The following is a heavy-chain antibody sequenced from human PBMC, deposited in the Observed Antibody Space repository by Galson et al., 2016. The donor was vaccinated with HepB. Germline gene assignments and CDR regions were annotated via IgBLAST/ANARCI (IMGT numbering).Heavy chain of an antibody. CDR3: AKSDVGSWFLFDP. D-gene: IGHD6-13*01. CDR2: ISGSGGST. Sequence: SLRLSCAASGFSFRTYAMNWVRQAPGKGLEWVSVISGSGGSTYYADSVKGRFTISRDNSKNTLDLQMNSLRVEDTAIYYCAKSDVGSWFLFDPWGQGTLVTVSS. CDR1: GFSFRTYA. J-gene: IGHJ5*02. V-gene: IGHV3-23*01.